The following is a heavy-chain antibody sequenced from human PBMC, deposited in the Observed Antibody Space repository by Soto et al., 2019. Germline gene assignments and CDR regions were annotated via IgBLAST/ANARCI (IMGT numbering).Heavy chain of an antibody. D-gene: IGHD2-8*01. Sequence: GSTYYNPSLKSRVTISVDTSKNQFSLKLSSVTAADTAVYYCAGVRYGVYALDVWGQGTTVTVSS. CDR3: AGVRYGVYALDV. CDR2: GST. V-gene: IGHV4-31*02. J-gene: IGHJ6*02.